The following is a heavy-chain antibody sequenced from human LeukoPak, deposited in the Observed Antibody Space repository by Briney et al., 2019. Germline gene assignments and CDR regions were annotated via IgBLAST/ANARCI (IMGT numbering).Heavy chain of an antibody. Sequence: SSETLSLTCTVSGVSISSYYWSWIRQPRGKGLEWIGYIYYSGSTNYNPSLKSRVTISVDTSKNQFSLKLSSVTAADTAVYYCARGHKYYFDYWGQGTLVTVSS. J-gene: IGHJ4*02. CDR2: IYYSGST. CDR3: ARGHKYYFDY. V-gene: IGHV4-59*01. CDR1: GVSISSYY.